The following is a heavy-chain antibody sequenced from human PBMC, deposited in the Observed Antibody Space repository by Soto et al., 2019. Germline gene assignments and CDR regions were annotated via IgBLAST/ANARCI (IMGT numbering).Heavy chain of an antibody. CDR1: GFTFSSYS. V-gene: IGHV3-21*01. J-gene: IGHJ6*02. D-gene: IGHD6-13*01. CDR3: ARDKEAGTNYYYYYGMDV. CDR2: ISSSSSYI. Sequence: LRLSCAASGFTFSSYSMNWVRQAPGKGLEWVSSISSSSSYIYYADSVKGRFTISRDNAKNSLYLQMNSLRAEDTAVYYCARDKEAGTNYYYYYGMDVWGQGTTVTVSS.